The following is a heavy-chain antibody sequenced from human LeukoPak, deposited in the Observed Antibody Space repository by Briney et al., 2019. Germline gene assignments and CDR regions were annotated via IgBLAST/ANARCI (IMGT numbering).Heavy chain of an antibody. J-gene: IGHJ4*02. CDR1: GFSLSTSGVG. CDR3: AHSRRYDTLTGYYTATYYFDY. V-gene: IGHV2-5*01. Sequence: SGPTLVKPTQTLTLTCTFSGFSLSTSGVGVGWIRQPPGKALEWLALIYWNDDKRYSPSLKSRLTITKDTSKNQVVLTMTNMDPVDTATYYCAHSRRYDTLTGYYTATYYFDYWGQGTLVTVSS. CDR2: IYWNDDK. D-gene: IGHD3-9*01.